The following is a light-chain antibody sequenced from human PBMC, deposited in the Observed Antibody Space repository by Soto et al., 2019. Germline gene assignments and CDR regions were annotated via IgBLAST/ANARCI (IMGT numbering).Light chain of an antibody. CDR1: QEISNY. CDR2: DAS. J-gene: IGKJ1*01. Sequence: DIQMIQSPSSLSASVGDRVTITCQASQEISNYLNWYQQKPGKAPKLLIYDASNLERGVPSRFSGRGAGTDFTFTSSSLPPEDFATYYCQQYDHLPRTFGRGTKVEIK. CDR3: QQYDHLPRT. V-gene: IGKV1-33*01.